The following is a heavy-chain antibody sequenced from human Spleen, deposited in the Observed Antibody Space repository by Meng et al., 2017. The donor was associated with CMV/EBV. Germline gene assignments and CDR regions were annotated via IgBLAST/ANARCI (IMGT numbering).Heavy chain of an antibody. CDR3: AHCRVGCNSNTCYNYFDY. D-gene: IGHD2-2*02. CDR2: IYWNDDK. CDR1: LRTTGEC. J-gene: IGHJ4*02. V-gene: IGHV2-5*01. Sequence: LRTTGECVGWIRQPPGKALEWPALIYWNDDKRYSPSLKNRLTITEDTSKNQVVLTMTSVDPVDTATYYCAHCRVGCNSNTCYNYFDYWGQGTLVTVSS.